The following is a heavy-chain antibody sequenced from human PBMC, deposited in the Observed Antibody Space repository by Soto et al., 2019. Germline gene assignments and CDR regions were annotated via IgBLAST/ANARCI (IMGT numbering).Heavy chain of an antibody. V-gene: IGHV1-69*13. J-gene: IGHJ6*02. CDR2: IIPIFGTA. Sequence: SVKVSCKASRGTFSSYTISWVRQAPGQGLEWMGGIIPIFGTANYAQKFQGRVTITADESTSTAYMELSSVRSEDTAVYYCARAGNTYYYGSGSYYRYGMDVWGQGTTVTVSS. CDR3: ARAGNTYYYGSGSYYRYGMDV. D-gene: IGHD3-10*01. CDR1: RGTFSSYT.